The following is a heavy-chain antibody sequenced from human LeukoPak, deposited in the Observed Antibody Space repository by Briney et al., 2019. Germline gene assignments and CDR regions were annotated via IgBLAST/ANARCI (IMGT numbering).Heavy chain of an antibody. V-gene: IGHV4-34*01. CDR1: GGSFSGYY. CDR3: ARAAEPTVIGY. CDR2: INHSGRT. J-gene: IGHJ4*02. Sequence: SETLSLTCAVYGGSFSGYYWSWIRHPPGKGLEWIGEINHSGRTNYNPSLKSRVTISVDTSKNQFSLNLNSVTAADTAVYYCARAAEPTVIGYWGQGTLVTVSS. D-gene: IGHD4-17*01.